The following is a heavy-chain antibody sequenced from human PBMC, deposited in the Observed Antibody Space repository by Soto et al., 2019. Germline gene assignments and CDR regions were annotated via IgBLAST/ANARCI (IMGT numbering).Heavy chain of an antibody. D-gene: IGHD2-15*01. V-gene: IGHV4-59*01. CDR2: IYYSGST. J-gene: IGHJ4*02. Sequence: PSETLSLTCSVSGGSINSYYWNWIRQPPGKGLEWIGYIYYSGSTNYNPSLKSRVTISVDTSKNHFSLKLSSVTAADTAVYYCARNRRYCNGGGCDPLGNAYWGRGTLDTVSS. CDR3: ARNRRYCNGGGCDPLGNAY. CDR1: GGSINSYY.